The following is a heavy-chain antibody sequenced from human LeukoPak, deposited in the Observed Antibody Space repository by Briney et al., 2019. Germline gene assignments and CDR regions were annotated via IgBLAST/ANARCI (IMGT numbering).Heavy chain of an antibody. CDR2: INPNSGGT. J-gene: IGHJ4*02. D-gene: IGHD3-22*01. Sequence: GASVKVSCKASGYSFTGFYIHWVRQAPGQGLEWMGWINPNSGGTNYAQKSEGRVTMTRDTSISTAYIELSGLRSDDTAVYYCATLGDISGYYLRDYWGQGTLVTVSS. CDR1: GYSFTGFY. CDR3: ATLGDISGYYLRDY. V-gene: IGHV1-2*02.